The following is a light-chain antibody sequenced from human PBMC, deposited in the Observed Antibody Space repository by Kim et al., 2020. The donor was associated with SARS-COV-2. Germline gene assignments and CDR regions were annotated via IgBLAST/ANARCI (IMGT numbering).Light chain of an antibody. CDR3: AAWDDSLSGVF. Sequence: SELTQPPSASGTPGQRVTISCSGSNSNIGSHYVYWYQQLPGTAPKLLIYSNNQRPSGVPDRFSGSKSGTSASLAISGLRSEDESDYYCAAWDDSLSGVFFGGGTQLTVL. CDR1: NSNIGSHY. CDR2: SNN. V-gene: IGLV1-47*01. J-gene: IGLJ2*01.